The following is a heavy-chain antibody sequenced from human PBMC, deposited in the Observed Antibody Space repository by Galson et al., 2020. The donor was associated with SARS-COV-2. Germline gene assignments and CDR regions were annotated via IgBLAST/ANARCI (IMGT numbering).Heavy chain of an antibody. D-gene: IGHD3-22*01. Sequence: SETLSLTCTVSGYSVSTTNYWGWVRPPPGRGLEWLGRVYPSGTPYYNPSLKSRVTISVDTSKNQFSLRLDSVTAADTALYYCARQGVNMIVLVTVPGWYFDLWGRGTLVTVSS. CDR1: GYSVSTTNY. J-gene: IGHJ2*01. CDR2: VYPSGTP. CDR3: ARQGVNMIVLVTVPGWYFDL. V-gene: IGHV4-38-2*02.